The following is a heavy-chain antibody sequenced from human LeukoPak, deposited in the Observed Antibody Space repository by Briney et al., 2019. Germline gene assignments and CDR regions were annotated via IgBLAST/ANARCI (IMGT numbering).Heavy chain of an antibody. CDR1: GFTFSSYS. J-gene: IGHJ4*02. CDR3: ARGGYSYGIDY. D-gene: IGHD5-18*01. Sequence: GGSLRLSCAASGFTFSSYSMNWVRQAPGKGLEWVSSISSSSSYIYYTDSVKGRFTISRDNAKNSLYLQMNSLRAEDTAVYYCARGGYSYGIDYWGQGTLVTVSS. V-gene: IGHV3-21*01. CDR2: ISSSSSYI.